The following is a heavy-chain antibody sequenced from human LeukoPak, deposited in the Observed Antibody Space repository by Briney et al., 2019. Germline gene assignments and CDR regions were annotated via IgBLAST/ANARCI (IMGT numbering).Heavy chain of an antibody. J-gene: IGHJ4*02. V-gene: IGHV3-30*04. CDR3: ARGQEWELLYHAAPDY. CDR1: GFTFSSYA. Sequence: GGSLRLSCAASGFTFSSYAMHWVRQAPGKVLEWVAVISYDGSNKYYADSVKGRFTISRDNSKNTLYLQMNSLRAEDTAVYYCARGQEWELLYHAAPDYWGQGTLVTVSS. D-gene: IGHD1-26*01. CDR2: ISYDGSNK.